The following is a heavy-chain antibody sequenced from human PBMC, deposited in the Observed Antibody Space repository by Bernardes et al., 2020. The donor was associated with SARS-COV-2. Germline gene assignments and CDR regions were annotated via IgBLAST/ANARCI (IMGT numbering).Heavy chain of an antibody. Sequence: SETLSLTCTVSGGSISAYYWSWFRQPPGKGLEWIGYLYYTGSTNYNPSLQSRVTISVDTSKNQFSLKLSSVTAADTAVYYCARGYYDGPFDSWGQGTLVTVSS. CDR2: LYYTGST. J-gene: IGHJ4*02. D-gene: IGHD3-22*01. CDR3: ARGYYDGPFDS. CDR1: GGSISAYY. V-gene: IGHV4-59*01.